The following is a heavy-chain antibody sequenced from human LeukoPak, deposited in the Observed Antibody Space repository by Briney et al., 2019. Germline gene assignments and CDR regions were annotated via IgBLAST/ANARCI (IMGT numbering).Heavy chain of an antibody. V-gene: IGHV4-39*02. CDR1: GGSISSSSYY. CDR2: INYSGST. Sequence: PSETLSLTCTVSGGSISSSSYYWGWIRQPPGKGLEWIVSINYSGSTYYNPSLNSRATMSVDPTKNQFSLMLSSVPAAATAVYYWARDVVGWGYFDSWGQGALVTVSS. J-gene: IGHJ4*02. CDR3: ARDVVGWGYFDS. D-gene: IGHD2-15*01.